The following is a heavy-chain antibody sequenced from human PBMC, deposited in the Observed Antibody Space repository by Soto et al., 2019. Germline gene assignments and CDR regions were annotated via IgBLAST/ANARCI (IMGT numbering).Heavy chain of an antibody. CDR2: ISGSGGST. J-gene: IGHJ4*02. CDR1: GITFSSYA. CDR3: ASANSVLRFLEWLSCDC. D-gene: IGHD3-3*01. Sequence: EVQLLESGGGLVQHGGSLRLSCAASGITFSSYAMSWVRQAPGKGLEWVSAISGSGGSTYYADSVKGRFTISRDNSKNTLYLQMNSLRDADTAVYYCASANSVLRFLEWLSCDCWGQGSLVTVSS. V-gene: IGHV3-23*01.